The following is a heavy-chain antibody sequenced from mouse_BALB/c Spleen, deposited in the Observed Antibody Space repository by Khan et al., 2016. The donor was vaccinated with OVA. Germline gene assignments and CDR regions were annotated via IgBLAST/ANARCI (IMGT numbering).Heavy chain of an antibody. Sequence: VRLQQSGAELVKPGASVKLSCSVSGFTIRDTYIHWVKQRPEQGLEWIGWIDPPNDDSKYGPTFQDKATLTADTSSNTAYLQLSSLTSEDTAVYYCATHYGNPFAYWGQGTLVSVSA. CDR3: ATHYGNPFAY. CDR1: GFTIRDTY. CDR2: IDPPNDDS. J-gene: IGHJ3*01. D-gene: IGHD2-1*01. V-gene: IGHV14-3*02.